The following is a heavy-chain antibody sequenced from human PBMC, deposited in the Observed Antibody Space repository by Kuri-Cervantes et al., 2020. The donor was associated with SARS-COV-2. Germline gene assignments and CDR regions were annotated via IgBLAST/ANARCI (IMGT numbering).Heavy chain of an antibody. Sequence: GGSLRLSCAASGFTFSSYAMHWVRQAPGKGLEWVAVISYDGSNKYYADSVKGRFTISRDNSKNTLYLQMNSLRAEDTAVYYCAKDVAAGTRAPPEYFQHWGQGTPVTVSS. CDR3: AKDVAAGTRAPPEYFQH. D-gene: IGHD6-13*01. CDR1: GFTFSSYA. CDR2: ISYDGSNK. J-gene: IGHJ1*01. V-gene: IGHV3-30*14.